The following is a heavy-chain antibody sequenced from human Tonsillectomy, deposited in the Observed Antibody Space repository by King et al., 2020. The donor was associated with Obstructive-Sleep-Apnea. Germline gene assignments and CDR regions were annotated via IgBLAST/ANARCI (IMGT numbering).Heavy chain of an antibody. J-gene: IGHJ6*02. D-gene: IGHD3-9*01. CDR1: GFTVSSNY. Sequence: VQLVESGGGLVQPGGSLRLSCAASGFTVSSNYMSWVRQAPGKGLEWVSVIYSGGSTYYADSVKGRFTISRDNSKNTLYLQMNSLRAEETAVYYCARDYPPSYYDILNYYYYGMDVWGQGTTVTVSS. CDR2: IYSGGST. V-gene: IGHV3-66*01. CDR3: ARDYPPSYYDILNYYYYGMDV.